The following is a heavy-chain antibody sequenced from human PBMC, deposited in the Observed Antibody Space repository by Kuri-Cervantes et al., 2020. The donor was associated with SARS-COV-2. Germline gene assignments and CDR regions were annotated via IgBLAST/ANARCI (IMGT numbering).Heavy chain of an antibody. Sequence: ASVKVSCKASGSTFSGSAIQWVRQAREQRLEWIGWIVVGSGNTDYAREFQERVTITRDMSTTTVYMELSGLRSDDTAMYYCAPFYYRSINNWSDPWGQGTQVTVSS. CDR3: APFYYRSINNWSDP. D-gene: IGHD3-10*01. V-gene: IGHV1-58*02. CDR1: GSTFSGSA. CDR2: IVVGSGNT. J-gene: IGHJ5*02.